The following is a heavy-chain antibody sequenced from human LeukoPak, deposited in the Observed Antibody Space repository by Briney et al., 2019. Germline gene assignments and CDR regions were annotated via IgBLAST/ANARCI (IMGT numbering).Heavy chain of an antibody. Sequence: GGSLRLSCAASGFTFTSHWMSWVRQAPGRGLEWVANINQDGSEKYYVDSVKGRFTISRDNAKISLYLQMNGLRAEDTAVYYCARDGDRSGFLGWFDSWGQGTLVTVSS. V-gene: IGHV3-7*01. D-gene: IGHD3-3*01. CDR2: INQDGSEK. CDR3: ARDGDRSGFLGWFDS. J-gene: IGHJ5*01. CDR1: GFTFTSHW.